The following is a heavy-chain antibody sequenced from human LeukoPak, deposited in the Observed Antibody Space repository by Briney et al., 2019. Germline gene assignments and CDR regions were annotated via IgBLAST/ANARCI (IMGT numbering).Heavy chain of an antibody. D-gene: IGHD4-17*01. V-gene: IGHV3-33*01. CDR3: ARTHYGDYNYYYGMDV. CDR1: GFTFSSYG. J-gene: IGHJ6*02. CDR2: IWYDGSNK. Sequence: GGSLRLSCAASGFTFSSYGMHWVRQAPGKGLEWVAVIWYDGSNKYYADSVKGRFTISRDNSKNTLYLQMNSLRAEDTAVYYCARTHYGDYNYYYGMDVWGQGTTVTVSS.